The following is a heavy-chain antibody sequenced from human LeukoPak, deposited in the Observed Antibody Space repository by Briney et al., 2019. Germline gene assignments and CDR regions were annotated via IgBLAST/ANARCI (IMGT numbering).Heavy chain of an antibody. CDR3: ARGKAVDAFDI. CDR1: GFTFSSYW. Sequence: GGSLRLSCAASGFTFSSYWMSWVRQAPGKGLEWVANIKQDGSEKYYVDSVKGRFTISRDNSKNSLYLQMNSLRAEDTAVYYCARGKAVDAFDIWGQGTMVTVSS. CDR2: IKQDGSEK. V-gene: IGHV3-7*01. J-gene: IGHJ3*02.